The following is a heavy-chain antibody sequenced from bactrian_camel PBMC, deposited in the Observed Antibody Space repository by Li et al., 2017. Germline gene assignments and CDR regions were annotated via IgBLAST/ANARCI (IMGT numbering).Heavy chain of an antibody. CDR2: ISTEGDDT. CDR1: IYSTYC. D-gene: IGHD5*01. CDR3: GKDVGFEYNY. V-gene: IGHV3S1*01. J-gene: IGHJ4*01. Sequence: VQLVESGGGSVQAGGSLRLSCVGIYSTYCMGWFRQAPGKGLEWVATISTEGDDTWYADSVKERATISRDNAKDTVSLQLSSLKTDDAAMYFCGKDVGFEYNYWGQGTQVTVS.